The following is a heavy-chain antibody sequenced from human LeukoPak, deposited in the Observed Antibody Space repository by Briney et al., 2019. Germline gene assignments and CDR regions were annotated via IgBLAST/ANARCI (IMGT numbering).Heavy chain of an antibody. D-gene: IGHD2-2*01. J-gene: IGHJ4*02. CDR1: GFTFDDYG. V-gene: IGHV3-20*04. CDR3: ARPSFYCSSTSCYGVPFDY. CDR2: INWNGGST. Sequence: GGSLRLSCAASGFTFDDYGMSWVRQAPGQGLEWVSGINWNGGSTGYADSVKGRFTISRDNAKNSLYLQMNSLRAEDTALYYCARPSFYCSSTSCYGVPFDYWGQGTLVTVSS.